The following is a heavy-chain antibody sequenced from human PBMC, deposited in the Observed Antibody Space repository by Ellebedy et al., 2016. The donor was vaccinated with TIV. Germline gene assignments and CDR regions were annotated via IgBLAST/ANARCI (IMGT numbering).Heavy chain of an antibody. Sequence: ASVKVSXXASGYTFTSYAMHWVRQAPGQRLEWMGWINAGNGNTKYSQKFQGRVTITRDTSASTAYMELSSLRSEDTAVYYCARDHYPSDIVGAPGAFDIWGQGTMVTVSS. J-gene: IGHJ3*02. CDR1: GYTFTSYA. CDR2: INAGNGNT. CDR3: ARDHYPSDIVGAPGAFDI. V-gene: IGHV1-3*01. D-gene: IGHD1-26*01.